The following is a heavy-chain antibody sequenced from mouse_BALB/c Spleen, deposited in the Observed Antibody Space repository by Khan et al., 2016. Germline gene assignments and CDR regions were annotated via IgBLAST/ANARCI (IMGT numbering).Heavy chain of an antibody. CDR3: ARLRRVYAMDS. D-gene: IGHD2-12*01. V-gene: IGHV3-6*02. CDR1: GYSITSGYY. CDR2: ISYDGSN. J-gene: IGHJ4*01. Sequence: VQLKESGPGLVKPSQSLSLTCSVTGYSITSGYYWNWIRQFPGNNLEWMGYISYDGSNNYNPSLKNRISIARDTSKNQFFLKLNSVTTEDTATYYCARLRRVYAMDSWGQGTSVTVSS.